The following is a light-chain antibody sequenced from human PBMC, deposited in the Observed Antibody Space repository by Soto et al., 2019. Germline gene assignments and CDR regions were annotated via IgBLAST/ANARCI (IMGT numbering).Light chain of an antibody. CDR2: RAS. CDR3: QQYGSSPIT. Sequence: EIVMTQSPATLSVSPGERATLSCRASQSVNSNLAWYQQKPGQAPRLLIYRASTRATGIPARFSGSGSGTDFTLTISGLQSEDFAVYYCQQYGSSPITFGPGTKVDIK. J-gene: IGKJ3*01. CDR1: QSVNSN. V-gene: IGKV3-15*01.